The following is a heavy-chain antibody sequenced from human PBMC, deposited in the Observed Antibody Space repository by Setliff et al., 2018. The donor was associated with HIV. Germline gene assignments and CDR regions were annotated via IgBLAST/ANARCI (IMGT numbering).Heavy chain of an antibody. CDR3: ARVISGRGRELPDFDY. D-gene: IGHD3-10*01. Sequence: GASVKVSCKASGYTFTGYYMQWVRQAPGQGLEWMGWINPNSGGTNYAQKFQDRVIMTRDTSISTAYMELSRLRSDDTAVYYCARVISGRGRELPDFDYWGQGTQVTVSS. CDR2: INPNSGGT. J-gene: IGHJ4*02. V-gene: IGHV1-2*02. CDR1: GYTFTGYY.